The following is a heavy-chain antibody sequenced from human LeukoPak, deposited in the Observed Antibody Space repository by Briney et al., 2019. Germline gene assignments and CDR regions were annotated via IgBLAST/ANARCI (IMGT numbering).Heavy chain of an antibody. D-gene: IGHD1-14*01. Sequence: GGSLRLSCAASGFTFSSYWMNWVRQPPGKGLEWVANIKKDGREKYYVDSVKGRFTISRDNAKNSLYLQMNSLRAEDTAVYYCARVRSSNINLPYWYFDLWGRGALVTVSS. CDR1: GFTFSSYW. J-gene: IGHJ2*01. CDR2: IKKDGREK. V-gene: IGHV3-7*03. CDR3: ARVRSSNINLPYWYFDL.